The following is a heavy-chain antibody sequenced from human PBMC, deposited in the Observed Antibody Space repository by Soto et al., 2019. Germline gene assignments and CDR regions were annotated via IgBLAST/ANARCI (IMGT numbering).Heavy chain of an antibody. D-gene: IGHD2-2*01. Sequence: QVQLVQSGAEVKKPGASVKVSCKVSGYTLTELSMHWGRQAPGKGLEWMGGFDPEDGETNYAQKFQGRVTMTEDTTTDTADMELSSLRSEDTAVYYCATPVPAASELMSSGYGMDVWCRGSTVSVSS. CDR2: FDPEDGET. CDR3: ATPVPAASELMSSGYGMDV. J-gene: IGHJ6*02. V-gene: IGHV1-24*01. CDR1: GYTLTELS.